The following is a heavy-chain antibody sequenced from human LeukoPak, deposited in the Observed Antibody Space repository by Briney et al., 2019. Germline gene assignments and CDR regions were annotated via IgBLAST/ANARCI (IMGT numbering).Heavy chain of an antibody. V-gene: IGHV3-23*01. CDR3: VKDPSVPYGITE. Sequence: QPGGSLRLSCAASGFTFSKYAMSWVRQAPGKGLEWVSAISPSDGNTFYADSVKGRFTISRDNSKNTLSLQMNSLRAEDTALYYCVKDPSVPYGITEWGQGTLVTVSS. CDR1: GFTFSKYA. CDR2: ISPSDGNT. J-gene: IGHJ4*02. D-gene: IGHD4-17*01.